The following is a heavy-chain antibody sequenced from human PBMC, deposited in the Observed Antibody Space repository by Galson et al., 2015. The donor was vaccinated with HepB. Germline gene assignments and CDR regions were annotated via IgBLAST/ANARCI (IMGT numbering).Heavy chain of an antibody. V-gene: IGHV4-39*07. CDR1: GGSISSSTYY. CDR2: IYYSEST. Sequence: ETLSLTCTVSGGSISSSTYYWGWIRQPPGKGLEWIGTIYYSESTYYNPSLKSRVTISVDTSKNHFSLKLSSVTAADTAVYYCARDNGLPGWYFDLWGRGTLVTVSS. CDR3: ARDNGLPGWYFDL. J-gene: IGHJ2*01. D-gene: IGHD3/OR15-3a*01.